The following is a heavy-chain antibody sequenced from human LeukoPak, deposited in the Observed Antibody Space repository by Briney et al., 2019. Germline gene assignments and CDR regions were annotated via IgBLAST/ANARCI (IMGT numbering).Heavy chain of an antibody. CDR3: ARRRGSLPDY. Sequence: GASVKVSCEASGYTFTSYGISWVRQAPGQGREWMGWISAYNGNTNYAQKLQGRVTMTTDTSTSTAYKELRSLRSDDTAVYYCARRRGSLPDYWGQGTLVTVSS. CDR2: ISAYNGNT. J-gene: IGHJ4*02. D-gene: IGHD5-24*01. CDR1: GYTFTSYG. V-gene: IGHV1-18*01.